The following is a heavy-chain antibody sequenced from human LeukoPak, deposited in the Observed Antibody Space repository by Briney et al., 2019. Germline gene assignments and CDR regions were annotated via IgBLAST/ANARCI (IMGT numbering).Heavy chain of an antibody. CDR1: GFTFSSYW. CDR2: IKQDGSEK. D-gene: IGHD3-3*01. CDR3: AKERFTIFGVVKGNYFDY. J-gene: IGHJ4*02. Sequence: GGSLRLSCAASGFTFSSYWMSWVRQAPGKGLEWVANIKQDGSEKYYVDSVKGRFTISRDNSKNTLYLQMNSLRAEDTAVYYCAKERFTIFGVVKGNYFDYWGQGTLVTVSS. V-gene: IGHV3-7*01.